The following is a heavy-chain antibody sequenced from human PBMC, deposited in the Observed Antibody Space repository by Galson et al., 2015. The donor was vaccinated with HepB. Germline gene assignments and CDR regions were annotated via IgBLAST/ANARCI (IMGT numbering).Heavy chain of an antibody. Sequence: SLRLSCAASGFTFSSYGMHWVRQAPGKGLEWVAVIWYDGSNKYYADSVKGRFTISRDNSKNTLYLQMNSLRAEDTAVYYCARGGYGGNGFVDYWGQGTLVTVSS. CDR1: GFTFSSYG. CDR2: IWYDGSNK. CDR3: ARGGYGGNGFVDY. J-gene: IGHJ4*02. D-gene: IGHD4-23*01. V-gene: IGHV3-33*08.